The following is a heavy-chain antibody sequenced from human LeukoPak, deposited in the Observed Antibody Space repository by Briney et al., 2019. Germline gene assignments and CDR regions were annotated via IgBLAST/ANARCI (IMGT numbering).Heavy chain of an antibody. Sequence: SETLSLTCAVSGGSISSGGYSWSWIRQLPGKGLEWIGYIYHSGSTYYNPSLKSRVTISVDTSKNQFSLKLSSVTAADTAVYYCARGPSKNCSGGSCPTRGGRSFGYWGQGTLVTVSS. D-gene: IGHD2-15*01. CDR3: ARGPSKNCSGGSCPTRGGRSFGY. CDR2: IYHSGST. V-gene: IGHV4-30-2*01. CDR1: GGSISSGGYS. J-gene: IGHJ4*02.